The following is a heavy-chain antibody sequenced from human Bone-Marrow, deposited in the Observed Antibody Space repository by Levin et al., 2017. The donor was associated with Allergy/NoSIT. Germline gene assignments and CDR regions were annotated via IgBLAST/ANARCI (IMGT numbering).Heavy chain of an antibody. D-gene: IGHD3-22*01. J-gene: IGHJ2*01. CDR2: ISSSGSTI. CDR1: GFTFSDYY. CDR3: ARDAPGYYKFWYFDL. Sequence: KPGGSLRLSCTTSGFTFSDYYMSWVRQAPGKGPEWLSYISSSGSTISYADHLEGRFTISRDNTKNSVYLQINNLRDEDTAIYYCARDAPGYYKFWYFDLWGRGTLVSVSA. V-gene: IGHV3-11*01.